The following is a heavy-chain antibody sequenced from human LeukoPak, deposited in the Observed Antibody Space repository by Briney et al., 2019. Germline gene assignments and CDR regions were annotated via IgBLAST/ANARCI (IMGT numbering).Heavy chain of an antibody. D-gene: IGHD6-19*01. CDR2: IYYSGST. CDR1: GGSICSYY. CDR3: ARGDRLVYYYYMDV. J-gene: IGHJ6*03. Sequence: SETLSLTCTVSGGSICSYYWSWIRQPPGKGLEWIGYIYYSGSTNYNPSLKSRVTISVDTSKNQFSLKLSSVTAADTAMYYCARGDRLVYYYYMDVWGKGTTVTISS. V-gene: IGHV4-59*01.